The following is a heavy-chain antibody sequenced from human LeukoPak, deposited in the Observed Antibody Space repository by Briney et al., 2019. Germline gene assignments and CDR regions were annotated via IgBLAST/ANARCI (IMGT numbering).Heavy chain of an antibody. V-gene: IGHV4-4*07. CDR1: GGSISSYY. CDR2: IHTSGTT. D-gene: IGHD3-10*01. Sequence: SETLSLTCTVSGGSISSYYWSWIRQPAGKGLEWIGRIHTSGTTNYNPSLKSRVTMSVDTSKNQFSLKLSSVTAADTAVYYCARLPITMVRGVIIPYYYMDVWGKGTTVTISS. J-gene: IGHJ6*03. CDR3: ARLPITMVRGVIIPYYYMDV.